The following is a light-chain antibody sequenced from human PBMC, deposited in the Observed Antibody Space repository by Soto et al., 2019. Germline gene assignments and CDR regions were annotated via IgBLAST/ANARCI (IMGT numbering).Light chain of an antibody. V-gene: IGKV1-5*03. CDR3: QQYDSYSLT. Sequence: DIQMTQSPSTLSASLGDRVTITCRASQSISSWLAWYQQKPGKAPKLLIYKASSLESGVTSRFSGSGSGTEVTLTITSLQPDDFATYYCQQYDSYSLTFGGGTRVEIK. CDR2: KAS. CDR1: QSISSW. J-gene: IGKJ4*01.